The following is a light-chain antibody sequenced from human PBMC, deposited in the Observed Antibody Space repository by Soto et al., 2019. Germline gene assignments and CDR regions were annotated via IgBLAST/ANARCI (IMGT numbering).Light chain of an antibody. Sequence: EIVMTQSPATLSVSLGERATLSCRASQSVSGDLAWYHQRPGQAPSLLVSGASTRATGIPARFSGSGSGTEFTLTISSLQSEDFGVYYCQQYNNWPLTFGGGTKVDI. J-gene: IGKJ4*01. CDR3: QQYNNWPLT. CDR2: GAS. CDR1: QSVSGD. V-gene: IGKV3-15*01.